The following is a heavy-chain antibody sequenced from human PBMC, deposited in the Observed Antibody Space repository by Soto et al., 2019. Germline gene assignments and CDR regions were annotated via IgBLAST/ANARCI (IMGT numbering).Heavy chain of an antibody. CDR3: ARSKTWLRFGKAFDI. J-gene: IGHJ3*02. Sequence: PSETLSLTCAVYGGSFSGYYWSWIRQPPGKGLEWIGEINHSGSTNYNPSLKSRVTISVDTSKNQFSLKLSSVTAADTAVYYCARSKTWLRFGKAFDIWGQGTMVTVSS. CDR2: INHSGST. CDR1: GGSFSGYY. V-gene: IGHV4-34*01. D-gene: IGHD5-12*01.